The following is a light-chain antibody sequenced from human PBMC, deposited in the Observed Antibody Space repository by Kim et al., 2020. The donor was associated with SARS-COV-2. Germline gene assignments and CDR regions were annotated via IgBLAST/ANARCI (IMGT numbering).Light chain of an antibody. J-gene: IGKJ4*01. CDR2: GAS. Sequence: EIVLTQSPDTLSLSPGERATLSCRASQSVTSTYLAWYQQYPGQAPRLLIYGASSRATGIPDRFSGSGSGTDFTLTISRLEPEDFAMYFCQQYGSSPLTFGGGTKVDIK. CDR1: QSVTSTY. V-gene: IGKV3-20*01. CDR3: QQYGSSPLT.